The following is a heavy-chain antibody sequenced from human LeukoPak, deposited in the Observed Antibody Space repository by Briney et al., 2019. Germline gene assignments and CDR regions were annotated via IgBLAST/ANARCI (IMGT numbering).Heavy chain of an antibody. Sequence: PSETLSLTCTVSGDSISRYYWNWIRQPPGKGLEWIGYIYYSGSTNYNPSLKSRVTISVDTSKNQFSLKLSSVTAADTAVYYCARGIRQQLVPPYYYYMDVWGKGTTVTVSS. CDR1: GDSISRYY. CDR2: IYYSGST. CDR3: ARGIRQQLVPPYYYYMDV. D-gene: IGHD6-13*01. J-gene: IGHJ6*03. V-gene: IGHV4-59*01.